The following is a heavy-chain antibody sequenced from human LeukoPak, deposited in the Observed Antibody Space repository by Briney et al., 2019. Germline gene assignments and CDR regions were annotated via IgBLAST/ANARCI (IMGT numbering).Heavy chain of an antibody. D-gene: IGHD3-10*01. Sequence: GGSLRLSCAASGFTFSTYTMYWVRHPPGKSLEWVSIIGNNGGGIHYADSVKGRFTISRDNFKNTLYLQMNGLRAEDTAVYYCARGPGSRGIFDYWGQGTLVTVSS. J-gene: IGHJ4*02. CDR1: GFTFSTYT. CDR2: IGNNGGGI. V-gene: IGHV3-23*01. CDR3: ARGPGSRGIFDY.